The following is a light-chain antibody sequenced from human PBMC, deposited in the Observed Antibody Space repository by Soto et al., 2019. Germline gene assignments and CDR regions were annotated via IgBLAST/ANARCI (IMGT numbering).Light chain of an antibody. CDR1: QTIIRY. Sequence: DIQMTQSPSSLSAFVGDRVTITCRASQTIIRYLNWYQQKPGRAPNLLIYAASSLQSGVPSRFSGSGSGTEFTLTIISLQPEDFATYYCQQSYSTLFTFGPGTKVDIK. V-gene: IGKV1-39*01. J-gene: IGKJ3*01. CDR3: QQSYSTLFT. CDR2: AAS.